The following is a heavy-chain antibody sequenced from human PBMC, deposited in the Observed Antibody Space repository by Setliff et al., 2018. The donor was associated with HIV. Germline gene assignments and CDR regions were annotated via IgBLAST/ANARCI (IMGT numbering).Heavy chain of an antibody. CDR3: AKKGRDYYDNSGPH. CDR2: ISGPGDGT. CDR1: GFTFSSYA. V-gene: IGHV3-23*01. J-gene: IGHJ4*02. Sequence: PGESLKISCAASGFTFSSYALSWVRQAPGKGLEWVSAISGPGDGTYYADSVKGRFTISRDNSKNTLYLQLNSLRADDTAVYYCAKKGRDYYDNSGPHWGQGTLVTVSS. D-gene: IGHD3-22*01.